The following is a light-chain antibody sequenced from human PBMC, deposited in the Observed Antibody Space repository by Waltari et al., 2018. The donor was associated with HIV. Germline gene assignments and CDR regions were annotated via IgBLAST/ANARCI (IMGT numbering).Light chain of an antibody. CDR2: DVT. CDR1: SSDVGGYKY. J-gene: IGLJ3*02. CDR3: CSYAGSYTLV. V-gene: IGLV2-11*01. Sequence: QSALTQPRSVSGSPGQSVTISCTGPSSDVGGYKYVSWYQQHPARAPKLMIYDVTKRPSGVPDRFSGSKSVNMASLTISGLEAEDEADYYCCSYAGSYTLVFGGGTKLTVL.